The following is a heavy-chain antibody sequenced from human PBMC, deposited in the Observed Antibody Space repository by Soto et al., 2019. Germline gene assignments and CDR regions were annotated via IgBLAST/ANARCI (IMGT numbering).Heavy chain of an antibody. CDR3: ARAPSRGREWAPYLDL. V-gene: IGHV3-48*01. D-gene: IGHD1-26*01. CDR1: GFSLSSYA. Sequence: AGSLRLSCAASGFSLSSYAIDWARQAPGQGLEWVSYISLSSGNIHYADSVRGRFTVSRDNAKNSLYLQMNSLRAEDTAVYYCARAPSRGREWAPYLDLWGRGTLVTVSS. CDR2: ISLSSGNI. J-gene: IGHJ2*01.